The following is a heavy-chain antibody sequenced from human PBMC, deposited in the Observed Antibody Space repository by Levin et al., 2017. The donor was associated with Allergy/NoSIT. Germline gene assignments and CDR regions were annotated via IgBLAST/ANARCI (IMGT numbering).Heavy chain of an antibody. D-gene: IGHD3-10*01. J-gene: IGHJ6*02. CDR2: INAGNGNT. CDR3: ARSGITVLRETRGYGMDV. CDR1: GYTFISYA. V-gene: IGHV1-3*01. Sequence: GESLKISCKASGYTFISYAMHWVRQAPGQRLEWMGWINAGNGNTKYSQKFQGRVTITSDTTASTAYMELSSLRSEDTAVYYCARSGITVLRETRGYGMDVWGQGTTVTVSS.